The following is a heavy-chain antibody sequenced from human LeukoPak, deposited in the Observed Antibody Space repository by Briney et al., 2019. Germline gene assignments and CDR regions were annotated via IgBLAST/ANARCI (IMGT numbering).Heavy chain of an antibody. J-gene: IGHJ4*02. D-gene: IGHD6-19*01. V-gene: IGHV3-53*01. Sequence: GGFLRLSCAASGFTVSTNYMSWVRQAPGKGLEWVSVIYSADSTYYADSVKGRFTISRDNSKNTLYLQMNSLRAEDTAVYYCATAVAGPPFDYWGQGTLVTVSS. CDR1: GFTVSTNY. CDR3: ATAVAGPPFDY. CDR2: IYSADST.